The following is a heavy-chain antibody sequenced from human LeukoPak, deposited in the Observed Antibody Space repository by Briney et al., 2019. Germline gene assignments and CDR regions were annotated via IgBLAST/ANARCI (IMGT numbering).Heavy chain of an antibody. CDR1: GGSISSYY. CDR2: IYYSGST. CDR3: AREVWGSIDY. V-gene: IGHV4-59*01. J-gene: IGHJ4*02. Sequence: SETLSLTCTVSGGSISSYYWSWIRQPPGKGLEWIGYIYYSGSTNYNPSLKSRVTISVDTSKNQFSLKLSSVTAADTAVYYCAREVWGSIDYWGQGTLVTASS. D-gene: IGHD3-16*01.